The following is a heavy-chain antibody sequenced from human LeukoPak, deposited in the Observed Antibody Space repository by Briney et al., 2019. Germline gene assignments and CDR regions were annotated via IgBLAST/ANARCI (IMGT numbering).Heavy chain of an antibody. Sequence: GGSLRLSCTASGFTFSDYYMSWIRQAPGKGLEWVSYISSSSSTTYYADSVKGRFTISRDNSKNTLYLQMNSLRAEDTAVYYCARDSDYGETFDYWGQGTLVTVSS. CDR3: ARDSDYGETFDY. J-gene: IGHJ4*02. D-gene: IGHD4-17*01. V-gene: IGHV3-11*01. CDR2: ISSSSSTT. CDR1: GFTFSDYY.